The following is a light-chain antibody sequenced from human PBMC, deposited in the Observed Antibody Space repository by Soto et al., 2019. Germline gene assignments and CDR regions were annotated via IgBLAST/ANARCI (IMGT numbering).Light chain of an antibody. CDR3: QQSDSLPIT. CDR2: DAS. V-gene: IGKV1-33*01. J-gene: IGKJ5*01. Sequence: DIQMTQSPSSLSASVGDRVTITCRASQDISNYLNWYQQRPGKAPKLLIYDASNLERGVPSRFSETRSGTHCTFAITSLQPEDVATYYCQQSDSLPITFGQGTRLEI. CDR1: QDISNY.